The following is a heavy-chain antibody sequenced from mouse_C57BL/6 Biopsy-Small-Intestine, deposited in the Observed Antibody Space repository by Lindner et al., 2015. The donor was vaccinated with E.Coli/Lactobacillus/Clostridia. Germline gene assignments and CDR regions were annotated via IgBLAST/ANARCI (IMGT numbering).Heavy chain of an antibody. V-gene: IGHV1S135*01. CDR3: ARQLGLGAWFAY. Sequence: VQLQESGPELVKPGASVKMSCKASGYSFTGYNMHWVKQSHGKGLEWIGYIDPYNGATTYNQKFKGKATLTVDKSSSTAYMQLNSLTSEDSAVYYCARQLGLGAWFAYWGQGTLVTVSA. J-gene: IGHJ3*01. CDR2: IDPYNGAT. D-gene: IGHD3-1*01. CDR1: GYSFTGYN.